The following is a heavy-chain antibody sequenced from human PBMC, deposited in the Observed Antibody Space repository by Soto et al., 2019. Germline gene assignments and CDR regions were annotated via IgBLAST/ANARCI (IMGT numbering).Heavy chain of an antibody. V-gene: IGHV3-48*03. J-gene: IGHJ4*02. Sequence: LRLSCATSGFTFSSYEMNWVRQAPGKGLEWVSYISSSGSTIYYADSVKGRFTISRDNARNSVYLQMNRLRADDTAVYYCARVSRDYYLYYFDYWGQGALVTVSS. CDR1: GFTFSSYE. CDR2: ISSSGSTI. CDR3: ARVSRDYYLYYFDY. D-gene: IGHD3-3*01.